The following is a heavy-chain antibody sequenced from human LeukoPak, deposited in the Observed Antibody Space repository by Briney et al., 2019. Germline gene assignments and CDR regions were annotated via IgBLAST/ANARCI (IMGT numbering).Heavy chain of an antibody. Sequence: GGSLRLSCAASGFTFSDYYMSWIRQAPGKGLEWVSYISSSSSYTNYADSVKGRFTISRDNAKNSLYLQMNSLRAEDTAVYYCARERGIQLGFLYWGQGTLVTVSS. J-gene: IGHJ4*02. CDR2: ISSSSSYT. CDR3: ARERGIQLGFLY. D-gene: IGHD5-18*01. V-gene: IGHV3-11*05. CDR1: GFTFSDYY.